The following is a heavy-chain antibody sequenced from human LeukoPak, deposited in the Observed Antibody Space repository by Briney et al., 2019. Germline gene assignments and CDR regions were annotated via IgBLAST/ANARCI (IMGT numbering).Heavy chain of an antibody. V-gene: IGHV3-23*01. CDR2: IRGNGVTT. CDR3: AKDDAWGRYQD. Sequence: GGSLRLSCAASGFTFSSYSMNWVRQAPGKGLEWVSGIRGNGVTTYYADSVKGRFTISRDNSKNTLYLQMSSLGAEDTAVYFCAKDDAWGRYQDCGQGTLVTVSS. J-gene: IGHJ1*01. D-gene: IGHD3-16*01. CDR1: GFTFSSYS.